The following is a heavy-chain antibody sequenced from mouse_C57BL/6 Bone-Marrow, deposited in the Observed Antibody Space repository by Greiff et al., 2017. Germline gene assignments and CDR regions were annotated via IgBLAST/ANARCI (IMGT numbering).Heavy chain of an antibody. CDR3: AKEGYYGNLYWYFDV. CDR1: GFSLTSYG. D-gene: IGHD2-1*01. Sequence: VQGVESGPGLVQPSQSLSITCTVSGFSLTSYGVHWVRQSPGKGLEWLGVIWRGGSTDYNAAFMSRLSITKDNSKSQVFFKMNSLQADDTAIYYCAKEGYYGNLYWYFDVWGTGTTVTVSS. J-gene: IGHJ1*03. CDR2: IWRGGST. V-gene: IGHV2-5*01.